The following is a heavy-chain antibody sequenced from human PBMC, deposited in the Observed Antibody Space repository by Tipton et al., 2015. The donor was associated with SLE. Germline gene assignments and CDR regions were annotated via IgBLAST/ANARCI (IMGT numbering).Heavy chain of an antibody. CDR3: ARDVPTVTPGLDY. CDR2: INHSGST. J-gene: IGHJ4*02. Sequence: TLSLTCTVSGGSISSYYWSWIRQPPGKGLERIGEINHSGSTNYNPSLKSRVTISVDTSKNQFSLKLSSVTAADTAVYYCARDVPTVTPGLDYWGQGTLVTVSS. CDR1: GGSISSYY. D-gene: IGHD4-17*01. V-gene: IGHV4-34*01.